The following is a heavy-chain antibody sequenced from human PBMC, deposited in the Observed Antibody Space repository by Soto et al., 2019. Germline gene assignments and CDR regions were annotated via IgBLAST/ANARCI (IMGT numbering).Heavy chain of an antibody. D-gene: IGHD3-16*01. CDR1: NYSISSGYY. CDR3: ARVAFGPIDY. CDR2: MYHSGTT. J-gene: IGHJ4*02. V-gene: IGHV4-38-2*02. Sequence: PSEPLSLTCTFSNYSISSGYYWGWIRQSPGEGLEWIVSMYHSGTTYYNPSLKSRVTISIDTSKNQFSLKLTSVTSADTAVYFCARVAFGPIDYWGQGTLVTRLL.